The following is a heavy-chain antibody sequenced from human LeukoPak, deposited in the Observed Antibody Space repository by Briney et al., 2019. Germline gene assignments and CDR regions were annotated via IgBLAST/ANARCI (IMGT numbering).Heavy chain of an antibody. D-gene: IGHD2-2*01. CDR2: IYYSGGT. V-gene: IGHV4-31*03. Sequence: SETLSLTCTVSGGSISSGGYYWSWIRQHPGKGLEWIGYIYYSGGTYYNPSLKSRVTISVDTSKNQFSLKLSSVTAADTAVYYCARVPIGYCSSTSCSHFDYWGQGTLVTVSS. CDR3: ARVPIGYCSSTSCSHFDY. CDR1: GGSISSGGYY. J-gene: IGHJ4*02.